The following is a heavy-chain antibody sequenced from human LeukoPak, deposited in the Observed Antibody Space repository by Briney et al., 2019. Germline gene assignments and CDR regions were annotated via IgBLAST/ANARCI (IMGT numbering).Heavy chain of an antibody. CDR2: ISYDGSNK. J-gene: IGHJ4*02. D-gene: IGHD1-26*01. V-gene: IGHV3-30*18. Sequence: GGSLRLSCAASGFTFSSYGMHWVRQAPGKGLEWVAVISYDGSNKYYADSVKGRFTISRDNSKNTPYLQMNSLRAEDTAVYYCAKDGWELRNFFDYWGQGTLVTVSS. CDR1: GFTFSSYG. CDR3: AKDGWELRNFFDY.